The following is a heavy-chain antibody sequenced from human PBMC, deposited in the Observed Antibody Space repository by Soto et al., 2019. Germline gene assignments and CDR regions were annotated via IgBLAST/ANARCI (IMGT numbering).Heavy chain of an antibody. D-gene: IGHD3-22*01. CDR3: ARPPPWLPLPYYRDV. J-gene: IGHJ6*03. V-gene: IGHV4-34*01. Sequence: QVQLQQWGAGLLKPSETLSLTCAVYGGSFSGYYWSWIRQPPGKGLEWIGEINHSGSTNYNPSLKSRVTITVDTAKNQFSLKLSSVTAADTAGYYCARPPPWLPLPYYRDVWGKGTTVTVAS. CDR2: INHSGST. CDR1: GGSFSGYY.